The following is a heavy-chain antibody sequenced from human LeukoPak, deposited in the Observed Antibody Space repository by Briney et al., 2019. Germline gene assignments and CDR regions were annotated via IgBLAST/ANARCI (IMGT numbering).Heavy chain of an antibody. J-gene: IGHJ6*03. CDR2: INWNGDRT. CDR1: GFTFSSYG. Sequence: PGGSLRLSCAASGFTFSSYGMTWVRQAPGKGLEWVSGINWNGDRTGYADSVKGRFTISRDNAKNSLYLQMDSLRAEDTALYYCARVRYCSGGSCYSGGSRVYYYYMDVWGKGTTVTVSS. V-gene: IGHV3-20*04. CDR3: ARVRYCSGGSCYSGGSRVYYYYMDV. D-gene: IGHD2-15*01.